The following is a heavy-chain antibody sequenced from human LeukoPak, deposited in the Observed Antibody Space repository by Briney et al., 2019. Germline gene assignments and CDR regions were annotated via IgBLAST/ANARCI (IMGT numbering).Heavy chain of an antibody. CDR3: AKETCSGYSCYIFDY. D-gene: IGHD2-15*01. CDR2: IIPIFGTA. CDR1: GGTFSSYA. Sequence: SVKVSCKASGGTFSSYAISWVRQAPGQGLEWMGGIIPIFGTANYAQKFQGRVTITADESTSTAYMELSSLRSEDTAVYYCAKETCSGYSCYIFDYWGQGTLVTVSS. V-gene: IGHV1-69*13. J-gene: IGHJ4*02.